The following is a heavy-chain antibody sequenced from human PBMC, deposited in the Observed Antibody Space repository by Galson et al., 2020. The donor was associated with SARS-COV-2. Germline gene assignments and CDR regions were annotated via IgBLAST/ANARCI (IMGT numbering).Heavy chain of an antibody. Sequence: ASVKVSCKASGYTFTDYYIHWVRQAPAQGLAWMGWTNPKRGDTNTAQRFQHRVTMNLDTSFNTHYVESRGLRSDDTATYYCAREDVTSSWPSTAYTDYGMDVWGQGTTVSVSS. CDR2: TNPKRGDT. D-gene: IGHD6-13*01. V-gene: IGHV1-2*02. J-gene: IGHJ6*02. CDR1: GYTFTDYY. CDR3: AREDVTSSWPSTAYTDYGMDV.